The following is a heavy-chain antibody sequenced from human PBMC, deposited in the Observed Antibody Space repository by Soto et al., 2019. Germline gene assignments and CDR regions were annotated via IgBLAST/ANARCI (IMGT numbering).Heavy chain of an antibody. J-gene: IGHJ6*01. CDR2: LSGSDGST. CDR1: GFTFNNYA. Sequence: EVQLLESGGGLVQPWWSLRLSCAASGFTFNNYAMTWVRKAPGPGLEWVSTLSGSDGSTYYADPVKGRLTISRDSSKSALYVELTALRAEDTALYYCLKDGPGDTCPCMGVWWHGTTVTGSS. V-gene: IGHV3-23*01. CDR3: LKDGPGDTCPCMGV.